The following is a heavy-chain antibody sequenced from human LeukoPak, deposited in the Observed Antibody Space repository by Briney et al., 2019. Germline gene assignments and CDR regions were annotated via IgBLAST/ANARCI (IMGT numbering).Heavy chain of an antibody. CDR1: GYSISSGYY. CDR2: FYHSGSS. CDR3: ARDLSNYGSGKKDYFDY. V-gene: IGHV4-38-2*02. Sequence: SETLSLTCTVSGYSISSGYYWGWIRQPPGKGLEWIGSFYHSGSSYYNPSLKSRVTISVDTSKNQFSLKLSSVTAADTAVYYCARDLSNYGSGKKDYFDYWGQGTLVTVSS. D-gene: IGHD3-10*01. J-gene: IGHJ4*02.